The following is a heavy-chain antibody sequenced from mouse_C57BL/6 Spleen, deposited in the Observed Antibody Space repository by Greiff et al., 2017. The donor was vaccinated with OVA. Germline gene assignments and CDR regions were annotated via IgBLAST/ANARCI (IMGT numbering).Heavy chain of an antibody. J-gene: IGHJ3*01. CDR1: GYAFTNYL. CDR2: INPGSGGP. Sequence: VQLQESGAELVRPGTSVKVSCKASGYAFTNYLIEWVKQRPGQGLEWIGVINPGSGGPNSNAKFKGKATLTADNSSRTAYMQFSSLTSEDSAVYLCASAAVYDCYRFDYWGQGTLVTVSA. CDR3: ASAAVYDCYRFDY. D-gene: IGHD2-3*01. V-gene: IGHV1-54*01.